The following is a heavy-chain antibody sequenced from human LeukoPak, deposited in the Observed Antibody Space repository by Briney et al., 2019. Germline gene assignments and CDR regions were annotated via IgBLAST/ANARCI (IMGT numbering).Heavy chain of an antibody. CDR1: GFTFSSYA. J-gene: IGHJ4*02. CDR2: ISGSGVST. D-gene: IGHD6-13*01. V-gene: IGHV3-23*01. CDR3: AKGGSSSWYGTGDYFDY. Sequence: PGGSLRLSCAASGFTFSSYAMSWVRQAPGKGLEWVSAISGSGVSTYYADSVKGRFTISTDNSKNTLYLQMNSLRAEDTAIYYCAKGGSSSWYGTGDYFDYWGQGTLVTVSS.